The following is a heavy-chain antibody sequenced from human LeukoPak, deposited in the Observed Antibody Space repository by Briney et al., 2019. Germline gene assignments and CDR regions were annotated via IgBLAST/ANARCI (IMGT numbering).Heavy chain of an antibody. J-gene: IGHJ1*01. CDR3: VSSAYYDSSGFYHVR. D-gene: IGHD3-22*01. CDR2: ISYDGNNE. V-gene: IGHV3-30-3*01. Sequence: PGGSLRLSCAVSGFPFNRYAMHWVRQAPGMGLEWVAVISYDGNNEHYADSVKGRITISRDNSKNTLYLQMNSLRTEDTAVYYCVSSAYYDSSGFYHVRWGQGTLVTVSS. CDR1: GFPFNRYA.